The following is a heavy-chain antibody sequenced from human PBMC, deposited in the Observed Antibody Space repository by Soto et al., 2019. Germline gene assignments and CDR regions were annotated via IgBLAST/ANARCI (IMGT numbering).Heavy chain of an antibody. D-gene: IGHD2-8*01. V-gene: IGHV3-11*01. CDR1: GFTFSDYY. CDR3: ARDDSTNGVYFIDY. CDR2: ISSSGSTI. J-gene: IGHJ4*02. Sequence: VGSLRLSCAASGFTFSDYYMSWIRQAPGKGLEWVSYISSSGSTIYYADSVKGRFTISRDNAKNSLYLQMNSLRAEDTAVYYCARDDSTNGVYFIDYWGQGTLVTVSS.